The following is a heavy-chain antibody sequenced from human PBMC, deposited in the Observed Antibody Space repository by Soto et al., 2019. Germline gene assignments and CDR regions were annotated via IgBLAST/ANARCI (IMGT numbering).Heavy chain of an antibody. CDR2: ISPYKGNT. V-gene: IGHV1-18*01. D-gene: IGHD3-3*01. CDR1: GYTFSSIG. Sequence: ASVKVSCKASGYTFSSIGISWVRQAPGQGLEWMGWISPYKGNTHYAQRLQGRVTMTTDTSTSTAYMELRSLRSDDTAVYYCERVRYYDFWSGYYCWFDPWGQGTLVTVSS. CDR3: ERVRYYDFWSGYYCWFDP. J-gene: IGHJ5*02.